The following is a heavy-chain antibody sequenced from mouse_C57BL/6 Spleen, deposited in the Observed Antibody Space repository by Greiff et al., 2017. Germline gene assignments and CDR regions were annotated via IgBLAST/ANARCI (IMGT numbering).Heavy chain of an antibody. CDR3: ARGGYDGYYSWFAY. CDR2: IDPSDSEP. V-gene: IGHV1-52*01. Sequence: VQLQQPGAELVRPGSSVKLSCKASGYTFTSYWMHWVKQRPIQGLEWIGNIDPSDSEPHYNQKFKDKATLTVDKSSCTAYMQLSILTSEDSAVDDCARGGYDGYYSWFAYWGQGTLVTVSA. D-gene: IGHD2-3*01. CDR1: GYTFTSYW. J-gene: IGHJ3*01.